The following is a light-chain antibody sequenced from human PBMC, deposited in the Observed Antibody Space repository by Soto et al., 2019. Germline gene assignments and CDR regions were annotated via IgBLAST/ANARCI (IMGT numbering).Light chain of an antibody. V-gene: IGLV2-14*01. J-gene: IGLJ1*01. CDR1: SSDVGGYNL. Sequence: QSVLTQPASVSGSPGQSITISCTGSSSDVGGYNLVSWYQQYPDKAPKLMIYEVNDRPSGVSDRFSGSKSGNTASLTISGLQAEDEADYYCSSYTSGNTILFGTGTKLTVL. CDR3: SSYTSGNTIL. CDR2: EVN.